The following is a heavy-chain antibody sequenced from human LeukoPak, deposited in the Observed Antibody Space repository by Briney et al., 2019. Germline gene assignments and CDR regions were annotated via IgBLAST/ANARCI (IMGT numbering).Heavy chain of an antibody. CDR2: VSLDGTNK. J-gene: IGHJ4*02. CDR3: VRVICRNVYDFFDY. Sequence: GGSLRLSCAASGFTLETYPMHWVRQAPDKGLEWVALVSLDGTNKHYAGSVKGRFTVSRDNSKNTLYLEMNSLTSEDTAVYYCVRVICRNVYDFFDYWAKETLVTFSS. CDR1: GFTLETYP. V-gene: IGHV3-30-3*01. D-gene: IGHD5/OR15-5a*01.